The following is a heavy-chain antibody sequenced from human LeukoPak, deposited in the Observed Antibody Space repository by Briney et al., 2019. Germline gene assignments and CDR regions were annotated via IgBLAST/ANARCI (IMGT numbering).Heavy chain of an antibody. Sequence: GGSLRLSCAASGFTVSSNYMSWVRQAPGKGLEWVANIKQDGSAKYYVDSVKGRFTISRDNAKNSVYLQMNSLRAEDTAVYYCARDRFEDYGDTELGYWGQGALVTVSS. V-gene: IGHV3-7*01. CDR1: GFTVSSNY. J-gene: IGHJ4*02. CDR2: IKQDGSAK. D-gene: IGHD4-17*01. CDR3: ARDRFEDYGDTELGY.